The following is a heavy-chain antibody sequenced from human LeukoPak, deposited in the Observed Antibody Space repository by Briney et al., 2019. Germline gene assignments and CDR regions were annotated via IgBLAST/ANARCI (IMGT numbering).Heavy chain of an antibody. CDR2: INPSGGST. CDR1: GYTFTSYY. D-gene: IGHD2-15*01. V-gene: IGHV1-46*01. J-gene: IGHJ5*02. CDR3: AREGCSGGSCYRNWFDP. Sequence: ASVKVSCKASGYTFTSYYMHWVRQAPGQGLEWMGIINPSGGSTSYAQKFQGRVTMTRDTSTSTVYMGLSSLRSEDTAVYYCAREGCSGGSCYRNWFDPWGQGTLVTVSS.